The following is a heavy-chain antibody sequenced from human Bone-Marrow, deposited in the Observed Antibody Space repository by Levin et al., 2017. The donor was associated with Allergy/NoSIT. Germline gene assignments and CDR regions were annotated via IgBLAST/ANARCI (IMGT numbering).Heavy chain of an antibody. J-gene: IGHJ4*02. D-gene: IGHD5-24*01. Sequence: PGGSLRLSCAASGFMVSVNYMGWVRQAPGKGLEWVSVISSGGTTYHADSVKGRFPISRDNSRNTMYLQMNNLRAEDTARYYCASSGVAANGFWYFWGRGTLVTVSS. CDR1: GFMVSVNY. V-gene: IGHV3-53*01. CDR3: ASSGVAANGFWYF. CDR2: ISSGGTT.